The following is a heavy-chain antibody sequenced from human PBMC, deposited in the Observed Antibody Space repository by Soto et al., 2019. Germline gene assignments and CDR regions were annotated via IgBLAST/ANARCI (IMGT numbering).Heavy chain of an antibody. CDR2: VSPPFRTS. Sequence: QVQLVQSGAEVKKPGSSVKVSCKTSGVSFNNNGIGWVRQAPGHGLECMGGVSPPFRTSNYARKFQGRISITADASTGTVNMELSSMTSEDTAQYYCARVLYYGSGSYSPYGMDVWGQGTTVPVSS. J-gene: IGHJ6*02. CDR1: GVSFNNNG. D-gene: IGHD3-10*01. V-gene: IGHV1-69*01. CDR3: ARVLYYGSGSYSPYGMDV.